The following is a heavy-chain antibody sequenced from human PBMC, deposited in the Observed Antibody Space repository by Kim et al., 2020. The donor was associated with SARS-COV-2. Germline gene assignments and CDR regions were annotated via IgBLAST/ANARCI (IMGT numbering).Heavy chain of an antibody. CDR3: ARDKLLREFDY. CDR1: GFTFSSYA. CDR2: ISYDGSNK. D-gene: IGHD2-15*01. J-gene: IGHJ4*02. Sequence: GGSLRLSCAASGFTFSSYAMHWVRQAPGKGLEWVAVISYDGSNKYYADSVKGRFTISRDNSKNTLYLQMNSLRAEDTAVYYCARDKLLREFDYWGQGTLVTVSS. V-gene: IGHV3-30*04.